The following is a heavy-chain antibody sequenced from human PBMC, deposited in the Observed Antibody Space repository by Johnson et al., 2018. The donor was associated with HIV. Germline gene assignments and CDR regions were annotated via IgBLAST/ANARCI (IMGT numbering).Heavy chain of an antibody. CDR2: ISYDGSNK. V-gene: IGHV3-30-3*01. CDR1: GFTFSSYA. J-gene: IGHJ3*02. D-gene: IGHD5-24*01. Sequence: VQLVESGGGVVQPGRSLRLSCAASGFTFSSYAMHWVRQAPGKGLEWVAVISYDGSNKYYADSVKGRFTISRDNSKNTLYLQMNSLRDEDTSVYYCTIWRWGWAGQEALDIWGPGTMVTVSS. CDR3: TIWRWGWAGQEALDI.